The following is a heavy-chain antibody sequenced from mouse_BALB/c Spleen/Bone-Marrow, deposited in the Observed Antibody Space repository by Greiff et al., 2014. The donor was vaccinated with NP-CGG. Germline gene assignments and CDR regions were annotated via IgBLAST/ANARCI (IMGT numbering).Heavy chain of an antibody. D-gene: IGHD2-10*02. V-gene: IGHV1-69*02. J-gene: IGHJ4*01. CDR1: GYTFTSYW. CDR3: TRQYGNYYAMDY. Sequence: QVQLQQQSGAELVRPGASVKVSCKASGYTFTSYWINWVKQRPGQGLEWIGNIYPSDSYTNYNQSFKDKATLTVDKSSSTAYMQLSSPTSEDSAVYYCTRQYGNYYAMDYWGQGTSVTVCS. CDR2: IYPSDSYT.